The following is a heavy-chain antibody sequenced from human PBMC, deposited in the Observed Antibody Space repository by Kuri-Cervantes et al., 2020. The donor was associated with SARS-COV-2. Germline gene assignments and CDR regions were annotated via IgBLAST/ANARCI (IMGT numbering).Heavy chain of an antibody. CDR3: ARDPPVTFGMDV. V-gene: IGHV4-30-4*01. Sequence: SETLSLTCTVSGGSISSGDYYWSWIRQPPGKGLEWIGYIYYSGSTYYNPSLKSRVTISVDTSKNQFSLKLSSVTAADTAVYYCARDPPVTFGMDVWGQGTTVTVSS. CDR2: IYYSGST. D-gene: IGHD2-21*02. J-gene: IGHJ6*02. CDR1: GGSISSGDYY.